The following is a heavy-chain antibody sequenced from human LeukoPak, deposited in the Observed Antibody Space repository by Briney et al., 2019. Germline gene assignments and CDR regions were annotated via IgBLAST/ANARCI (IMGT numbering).Heavy chain of an antibody. CDR3: AQQLGYCSGGTCYFTY. J-gene: IGHJ1*01. V-gene: IGHV3-23*01. D-gene: IGHD2-15*01. CDR2: ISNSGGDT. Sequence: GGSLRLSCAASGFTFSSHSMSWVRQAPGKGLEWVAAISNSGGDTFYSDSGKGRFTIARDNSKNTLYLQMNSLRVDDTAVYYCAQQLGYCSGGTCYFTYWGQGTLVTVSS. CDR1: GFTFSSHS.